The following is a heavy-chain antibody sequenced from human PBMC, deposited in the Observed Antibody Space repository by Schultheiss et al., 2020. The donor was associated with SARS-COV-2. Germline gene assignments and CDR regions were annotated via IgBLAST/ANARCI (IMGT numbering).Heavy chain of an antibody. Sequence: ESLKISCAASGFTVSSNYMSWVRQAPGKGLEWIGYIYYSGSTNYNPSLKSRVTISVDTSKNQFSLKLSSVTAADTAVYYCARVRGKDGMDVWGQGTTVTVSS. CDR2: IYYSGST. CDR3: ARVRGKDGMDV. V-gene: IGHV4-59*08. D-gene: IGHD4-23*01. J-gene: IGHJ6*02. CDR1: GFTVSSNY.